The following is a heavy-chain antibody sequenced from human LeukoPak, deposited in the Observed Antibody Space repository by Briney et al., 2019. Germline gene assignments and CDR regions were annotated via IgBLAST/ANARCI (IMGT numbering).Heavy chain of an antibody. CDR1: GFTFDDYA. CDR2: ISWNSGSI. Sequence: GGSLRLSCAASGFTFDDYAMHWVRQAPGKGLEWVSGISWNSGSIGYADSVKGRFTISRDNAKNSLYLQMNSLRAEDTALYYCAKDLNSYSSGWYHPRIHYGMDVWGQGTTVTVPS. V-gene: IGHV3-9*01. J-gene: IGHJ6*02. D-gene: IGHD6-19*01. CDR3: AKDLNSYSSGWYHPRIHYGMDV.